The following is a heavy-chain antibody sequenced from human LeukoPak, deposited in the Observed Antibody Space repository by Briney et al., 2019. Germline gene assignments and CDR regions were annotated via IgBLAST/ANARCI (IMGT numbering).Heavy chain of an antibody. J-gene: IGHJ4*02. CDR3: AKYRD. V-gene: IGHV3-48*03. CDR2: ITSSGSTI. D-gene: IGHD2-2*02. CDR1: GFSFNDYQ. Sequence: GGSLRLSCAASGFSFNDYQMTWVRQAPGKGLEWVSYITSSGSTIYYADSMKGRFTTSRDNAKNSLYLQMNSLRAEDTAIYYCAKYRDWGQGTLVTVSS.